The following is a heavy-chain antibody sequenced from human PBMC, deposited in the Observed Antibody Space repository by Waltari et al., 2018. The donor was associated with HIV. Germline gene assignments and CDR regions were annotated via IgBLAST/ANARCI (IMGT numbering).Heavy chain of an antibody. J-gene: IGHJ4*02. D-gene: IGHD3-9*01. CDR3: AKGNYDVLTGYYGPSFEY. Sequence: EVELVESGGTLVQPGGSLRLSCSASGFTFSSYAIHWVRQTPGKVLEYVSAISGHGHSTYDAGSLKGRFTITRDNSKNTVWLQMRSLRADDTAVYYCAKGNYDVLTGYYGPSFEYWGQGTLVTVSS. CDR1: GFTFSSYA. CDR2: ISGHGHST. V-gene: IGHV3-64D*06.